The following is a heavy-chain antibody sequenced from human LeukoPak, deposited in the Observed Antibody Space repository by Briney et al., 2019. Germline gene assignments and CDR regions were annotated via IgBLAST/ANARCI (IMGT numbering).Heavy chain of an antibody. CDR2: IYHSGST. CDR3: ARVTTVTTVYFDY. D-gene: IGHD4-11*01. Sequence: SGTLSLTCAVSGGSISSSNWWSWVRQPLPWGLEWIGEIYHSGSTNYNPSLKSRVTISVDKSKNQFSLKLSSVTAADTAVYYCARVTTVTTVYFDYWGQGTLVTVSS. V-gene: IGHV4-4*02. CDR1: GGSISSSNW. J-gene: IGHJ4*02.